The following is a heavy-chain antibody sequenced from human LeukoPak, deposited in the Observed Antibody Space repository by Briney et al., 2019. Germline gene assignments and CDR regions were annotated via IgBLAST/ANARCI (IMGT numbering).Heavy chain of an antibody. CDR1: GFTFSSYG. CDR2: ISGSGGST. J-gene: IGHJ3*02. V-gene: IGHV3-23*01. Sequence: GGSLRLSCAASGFTFSSYGMSWVRQAPGKGLEWVSAISGSGGSTYYADSVKGRFTISRDNSKNTLYLQMNSLRAEDTAVYYCARPGPGPFDAFDIWGQGTMVTVSS. CDR3: ARPGPGPFDAFDI.